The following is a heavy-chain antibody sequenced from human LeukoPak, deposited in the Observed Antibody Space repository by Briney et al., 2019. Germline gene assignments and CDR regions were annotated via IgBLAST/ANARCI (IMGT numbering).Heavy chain of an antibody. V-gene: IGHV4-61*02. J-gene: IGHJ4*02. Sequence: PSQTLSLTCTVSNVSVSSGSHYWNWIRQPAGKGLEWIGRIYAGGRSNYNPSLRSRVTISVDTSKNQFSLRLSSVTATDTGVYYCASDHSGWLGLGYWGQGTLVSVSS. CDR3: ASDHSGWLGLGY. CDR1: NVSVSSGSHY. D-gene: IGHD6-19*01. CDR2: IYAGGRS.